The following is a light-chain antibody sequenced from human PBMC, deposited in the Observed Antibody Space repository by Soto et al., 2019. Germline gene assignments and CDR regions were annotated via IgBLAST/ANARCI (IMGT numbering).Light chain of an antibody. CDR3: QQYDKWPPT. CDR1: QSVSTI. V-gene: IGKV3-15*01. Sequence: EIVMTQSPATLSVSPEERTTLSCRASQSVSTILAWYQQKPGQAPTLLIYGASTRATGIPVRFSGSGSGTEFTLTISSLQSEDFAVYYCQQYDKWPPTFGQGTKVDI. CDR2: GAS. J-gene: IGKJ1*01.